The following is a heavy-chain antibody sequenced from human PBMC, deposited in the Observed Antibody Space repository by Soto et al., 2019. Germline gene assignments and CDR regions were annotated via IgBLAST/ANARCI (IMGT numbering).Heavy chain of an antibody. D-gene: IGHD5-12*01. CDR3: ATGLRSVYGPFDS. J-gene: IGHJ4*02. Sequence: PGGSLRLSCAASGCMFISYAMSWVRQAPGKGLEWVSALSGGGDSTYYAPSVRGRFAISRDNSKNTLYLQMNSLRAEDTAVYYCATGLRSVYGPFDSWGQGTLVTVSS. V-gene: IGHV3-23*01. CDR1: GCMFISYA. CDR2: LSGGGDST.